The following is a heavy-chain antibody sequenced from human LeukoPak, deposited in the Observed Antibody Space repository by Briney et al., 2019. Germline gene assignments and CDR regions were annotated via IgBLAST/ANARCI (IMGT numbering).Heavy chain of an antibody. CDR3: ARARSPLGYYGSGSYGYYFDY. CDR2: IYYSGST. Sequence: SETLSLTCTVSGGSISSYYWSWIRQPPGKGLEWIGYIYYSGSTNYNPSLKSRVTISVDTSKNQFSLKLSSVTAADTAVYYCARARSPLGYYGSGSYGYYFDYWGQGTLVTVSS. CDR1: GGSISSYY. D-gene: IGHD3-10*01. V-gene: IGHV4-59*01. J-gene: IGHJ4*02.